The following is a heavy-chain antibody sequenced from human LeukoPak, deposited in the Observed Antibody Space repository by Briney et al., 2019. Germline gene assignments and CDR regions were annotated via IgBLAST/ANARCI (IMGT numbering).Heavy chain of an antibody. Sequence: DSVKGRFTISRDNSKNTLYLQMGSLRAEDMAVYYCARRYCSGGSCSYFDYWGQGTLVTVSS. CDR3: ARRYCSGGSCSYFDY. D-gene: IGHD2-15*01. J-gene: IGHJ4*02. V-gene: IGHV3-64*02.